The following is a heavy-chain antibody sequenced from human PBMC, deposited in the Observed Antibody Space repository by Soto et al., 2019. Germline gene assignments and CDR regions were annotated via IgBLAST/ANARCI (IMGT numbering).Heavy chain of an antibody. CDR2: INAGNGNT. V-gene: IGHV1-3*05. D-gene: IGHD6-19*01. CDR3: ARAVAVPADFDY. CDR1: GYTFTAYA. Sequence: QVQLVQSGAEEKKPGASVKVSCKASGYTFTAYAMHWVRQAPGQRLEWMGWINAGNGNTKYSQKFQGRVTITRDTSESTAYMELSSLRSEDTAAYYCARAVAVPADFDYWGQGTLVTVSS. J-gene: IGHJ4*02.